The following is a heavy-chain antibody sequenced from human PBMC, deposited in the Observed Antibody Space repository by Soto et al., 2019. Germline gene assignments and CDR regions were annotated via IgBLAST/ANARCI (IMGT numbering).Heavy chain of an antibody. J-gene: IGHJ5*02. CDR3: ARGIWGGSPSFDP. CDR1: GGSFSGYY. CDR2: INHSGST. V-gene: IGHV4-34*01. Sequence: PSETLSLTCAVYGGSFSGYYWSWIRQPPGKGLEWIGEINHSGSTNYNPSLKSRVTISVDTSKNQFSLKLSSVTAADTAVYYCARGIWGGSPSFDPWGQGTLVTVSS. D-gene: IGHD3-16*01.